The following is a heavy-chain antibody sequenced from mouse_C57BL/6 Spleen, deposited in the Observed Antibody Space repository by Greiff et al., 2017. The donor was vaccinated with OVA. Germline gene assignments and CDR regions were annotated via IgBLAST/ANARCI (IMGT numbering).Heavy chain of an antibody. J-gene: IGHJ1*03. CDR1: GFSLTSYG. CDR2: IWGGGST. Sequence: VQVVESGPGLVAPSQSLSITCTVSGFSLTSYGVDWVRQPPGKGLEWMGGIWGGGSTNYNSDTMYRRSISKDNSKCQVFLKMNSLQTDDTAMYYCAKQDWDGYFDVWGTGTTVTVSS. D-gene: IGHD4-1*01. V-gene: IGHV2-9*01. CDR3: AKQDWDGYFDV.